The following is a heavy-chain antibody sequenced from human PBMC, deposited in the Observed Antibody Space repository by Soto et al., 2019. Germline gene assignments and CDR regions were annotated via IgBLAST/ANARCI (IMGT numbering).Heavy chain of an antibody. CDR2: IIPIFGTA. CDR1: GGTFSSYA. V-gene: IGHV1-69*06. CDR3: ARPLGYCSSTSCPPVA. D-gene: IGHD2-2*01. J-gene: IGHJ5*02. Sequence: AASVKVSCKASGGTFSSYAISWVRQAPGQGLEWMGGIIPIFGTANYAQKFQGRVTITADKSTSTAYMELSSLRSEDTAVYYCARPLGYCSSTSCPPVAWGQGTLVTVSS.